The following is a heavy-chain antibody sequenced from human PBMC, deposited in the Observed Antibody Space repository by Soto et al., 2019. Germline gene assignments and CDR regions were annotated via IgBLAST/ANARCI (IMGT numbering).Heavy chain of an antibody. CDR2: IYYIGTT. D-gene: IGHD3-10*01. Sequence: QVQLQESGPGLVKPSQTMSLTCTVSGVSMGSGDYYWTWIRQPPGTSLEWIGYIYYIGTTFYNPSLESRVNISIDTSKNHFSLRLTSVTAADTAVYYCSRGSTYYGLLTWGQGTLVTVSS. CDR3: SRGSTYYGLLT. J-gene: IGHJ5*02. V-gene: IGHV4-30-4*01. CDR1: GVSMGSGDYY.